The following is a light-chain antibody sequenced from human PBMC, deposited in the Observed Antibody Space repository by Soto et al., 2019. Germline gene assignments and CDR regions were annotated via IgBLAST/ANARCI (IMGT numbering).Light chain of an antibody. V-gene: IGKV1-39*01. CDR3: QQGYSTTWT. J-gene: IGKJ1*01. CDR2: AAS. Sequence: DIQMTQSTSPLSSSVGYRVTITCRAIQSISSYLHWYQQKPGKAPKLLIYAASNLQSGVTSRFSDSGSGTDFTLNLNSLQPEDFATYYCQQGYSTTWTFGPGKRWIS. CDR1: QSISSY.